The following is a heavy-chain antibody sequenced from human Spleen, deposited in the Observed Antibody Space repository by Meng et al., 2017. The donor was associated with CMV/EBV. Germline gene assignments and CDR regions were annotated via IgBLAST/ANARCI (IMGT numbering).Heavy chain of an antibody. CDR2: ISSSSSTYI. CDR1: GFTFSSYS. V-gene: IGHV3-21*05. J-gene: IGHJ3*02. CDR3: ARRCYYDSSGCSDAFDI. D-gene: IGHD3-22*01. Sequence: GGSLRLSCAASGFTFSSYSMNWVRQAPGKGLEWVSYISSSSSTYIYYADSVKGRFTMSRDNAKNSLYLQMNSLRAEDTAVYYCARRCYYDSSGCSDAFDIWGQGTMVTVSS.